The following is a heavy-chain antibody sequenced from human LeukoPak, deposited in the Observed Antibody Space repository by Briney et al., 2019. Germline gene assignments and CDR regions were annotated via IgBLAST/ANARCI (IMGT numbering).Heavy chain of an antibody. Sequence: ASVKVSCKASGYTFTGYYIHWVRQAPGQGPEWMGRINPNSGGTNYAQTFQGRVTMTRDTSISTAYMELSRLRSDDTAVYYCAREGSGWYFDYWGQETLVTVSS. D-gene: IGHD6-19*01. J-gene: IGHJ4*02. V-gene: IGHV1-2*06. CDR2: INPNSGGT. CDR3: AREGSGWYFDY. CDR1: GYTFTGYY.